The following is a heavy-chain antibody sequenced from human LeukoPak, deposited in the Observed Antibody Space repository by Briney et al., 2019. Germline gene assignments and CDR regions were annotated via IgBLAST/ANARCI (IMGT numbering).Heavy chain of an antibody. CDR2: IYYSGST. J-gene: IGHJ5*02. Sequence: PSETLSLTCTVSGGSISSSSYYWGWIRQPPGKGLEWIGSIYYSGSTYYNPSLKSRVTISVDTSKNQFSLKLSSVTAADTAVYYCARGYQLLQRFDPWGQGTLVTVSS. D-gene: IGHD2-2*01. V-gene: IGHV4-39*01. CDR3: ARGYQLLQRFDP. CDR1: GGSISSSSYY.